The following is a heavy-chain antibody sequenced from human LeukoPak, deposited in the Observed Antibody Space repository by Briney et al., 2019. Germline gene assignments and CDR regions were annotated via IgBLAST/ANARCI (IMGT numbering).Heavy chain of an antibody. V-gene: IGHV3-30*01. CDR2: ISNDGSKK. J-gene: IGHJ6*03. CDR1: GFTFSGYA. CDR3: SRDEAPEGHYYYYMDV. D-gene: IGHD1-14*01. Sequence: GRSLRLSCAASGFTFSGYALHWVRQAPGKGLEWVAIISNDGSKKYYADSVKGRFTISRDSSKDTLYLQVNSLRAEDTAVYYCSRDEAPEGHYYYYMDVWGKGTTVTVSS.